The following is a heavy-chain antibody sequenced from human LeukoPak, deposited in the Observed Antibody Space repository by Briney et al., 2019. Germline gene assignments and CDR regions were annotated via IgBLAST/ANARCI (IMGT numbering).Heavy chain of an antibody. CDR2: ISYDGSNK. CDR1: GFTFSSYA. CDR3: AGPTLNYYDSSGYPIYYFDY. Sequence: GGSLRLSCAASGFTFSSYAMHWVRQAPGKGLEWVAVISYDGSNKYYADSVKGRFTISRDNSKNTLCLQMNSLRAEDTAVYYCAGPTLNYYDSSGYPIYYFDYWGQGTLVTVSS. V-gene: IGHV3-30-3*01. D-gene: IGHD3-22*01. J-gene: IGHJ4*02.